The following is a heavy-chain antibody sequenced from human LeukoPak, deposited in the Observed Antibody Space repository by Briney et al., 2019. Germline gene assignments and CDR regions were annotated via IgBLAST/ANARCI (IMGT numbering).Heavy chain of an antibody. V-gene: IGHV4-59*01. D-gene: IGHD3-22*01. CDR3: ARNNRFYYDSSGYLDY. CDR1: GGSISSYY. J-gene: IGHJ4*02. CDR2: IYYSGNT. Sequence: PSETLSLTCTVSGGSISSYYWSWIRQPPGKGLEWIGHIYYSGNTNYNPSLKSRVTISIDTSKYQFSLKLSSVTAADTAVYYCARNNRFYYDSSGYLDYWGQGTLVTVSS.